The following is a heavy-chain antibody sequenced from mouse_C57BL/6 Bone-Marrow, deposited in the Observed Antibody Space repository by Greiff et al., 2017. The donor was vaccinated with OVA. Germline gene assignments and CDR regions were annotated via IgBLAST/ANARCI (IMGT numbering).Heavy chain of an antibody. CDR1: GYTFTSYW. J-gene: IGHJ1*03. CDR2: IHPNSGST. CDR3: ARDPYYYGRGYWYFDV. Sequence: QVQLQQPGAELVKPGASVKLSCKASGYTFTSYWMHWVKQRPGQGLEWIGMIHPNSGSTNYNEKFKSKATLTVDKSSSTAYMQLSSLTSEDSAVYYGARDPYYYGRGYWYFDVWGTGTTVTVSS. V-gene: IGHV1-64*01. D-gene: IGHD1-1*01.